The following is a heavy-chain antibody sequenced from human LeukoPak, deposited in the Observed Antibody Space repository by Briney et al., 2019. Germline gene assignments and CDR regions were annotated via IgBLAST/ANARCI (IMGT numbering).Heavy chain of an antibody. D-gene: IGHD6-6*01. CDR1: GYTFTNYA. Sequence: ASVKVSCKASGYTFTNYAINWVRQAPGQGLEWMGWINPNTGNPIYAQGFTGRFVFSLDTSVNTTNLQINSLKAEDTAVYYCARDNWEFSSSSFDYWGQGTRVTVSS. J-gene: IGHJ4*02. CDR2: INPNTGNP. V-gene: IGHV7-4-1*02. CDR3: ARDNWEFSSSSFDY.